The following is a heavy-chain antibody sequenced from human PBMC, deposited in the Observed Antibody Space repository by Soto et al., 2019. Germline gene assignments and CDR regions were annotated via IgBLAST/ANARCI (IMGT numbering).Heavy chain of an antibody. V-gene: IGHV3-72*01. D-gene: IGHD1-26*01. Sequence: EAQLVESGGGLVQPGGSLRLSCAVSGFTFSDHYMDWVRQAPGKGLEWVGRIRNRANSYTTEYAASVKGRFTISRDDSKNSLYLQMNSVKTEDTAMYYCGRRGTGGSVGLDYWGRGTVVTVSS. CDR2: IRNRANSYTT. J-gene: IGHJ4*02. CDR3: GRRGTGGSVGLDY. CDR1: GFTFSDHY.